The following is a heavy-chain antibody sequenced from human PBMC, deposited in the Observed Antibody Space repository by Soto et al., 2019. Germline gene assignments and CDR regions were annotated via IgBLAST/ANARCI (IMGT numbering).Heavy chain of an antibody. CDR3: ARSEGDYHDSSGYYYGAVDY. Sequence: QVQLVQSGAEVEKPGSSVKVSCKASGGTFSSYAISWVRQAPGQGLEWMGGIIPISGTANYAQKFHGRVTITADESTSTAYLELSSLRSEDTAVYYCARSEGDYHDSSGYYYGAVDYWGQGTLVTVSS. J-gene: IGHJ4*02. CDR1: GGTFSSYA. CDR2: IIPISGTA. D-gene: IGHD3-22*01. V-gene: IGHV1-69*12.